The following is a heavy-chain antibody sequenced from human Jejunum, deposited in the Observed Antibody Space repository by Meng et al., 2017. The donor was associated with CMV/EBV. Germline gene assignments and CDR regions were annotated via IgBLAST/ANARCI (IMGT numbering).Heavy chain of an antibody. CDR2: ISASGGST. Sequence: SLRRSCAVSGFAFTSYAMTWVRQAPGKGLEWVSRISASGGSTYYTDSVKGRFTVSRDNSKSTLYLQMNSLRAEDTAVYYCAKDPEGYWGQGTLVTVSS. V-gene: IGHV3-23*01. J-gene: IGHJ4*02. CDR3: AKDPEGY. CDR1: GFAFTSYA.